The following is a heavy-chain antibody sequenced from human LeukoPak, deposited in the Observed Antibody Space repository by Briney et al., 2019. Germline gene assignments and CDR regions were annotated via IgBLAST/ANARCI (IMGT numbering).Heavy chain of an antibody. D-gene: IGHD1-1*01. V-gene: IGHV3-48*04. CDR3: ARDHNYAFDN. J-gene: IGHJ4*02. CDR1: GFTFSDYS. CDR2: IWISSGNT. Sequence: GGSLRLSCAASGFTFSDYSMNWGCQAPGKGLEWISYIWISSGNTKYADSVKGRFTISGDNAKNSLYLQMNSLRVEHTAVYYCARDHNYAFDNWGQGTLVTVSP.